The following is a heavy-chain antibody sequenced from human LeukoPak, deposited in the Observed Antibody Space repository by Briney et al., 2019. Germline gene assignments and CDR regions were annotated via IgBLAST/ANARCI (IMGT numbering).Heavy chain of an antibody. J-gene: IGHJ3*02. CDR1: GFTFRNYG. D-gene: IGHD3-3*01. CDR3: AKDYDYWSVPLRGALEI. Sequence: PGGSLRLSCAASGFTFRNYGMHWVRQAPGKGLDWVAFIRYDGSDEYYADSVKGRFTISRDNSKNTLYLQMNSLRAEDTAVYYCAKDYDYWSVPLRGALEIWGQGTMVTVSS. V-gene: IGHV3-30*02. CDR2: IRYDGSDE.